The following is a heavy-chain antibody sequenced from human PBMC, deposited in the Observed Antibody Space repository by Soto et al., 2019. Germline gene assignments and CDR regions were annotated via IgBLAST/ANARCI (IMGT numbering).Heavy chain of an antibody. J-gene: IGHJ6*02. CDR2: INHSGST. CDR3: ARRLIIYYGMDV. CDR1: GGSFSGYY. Sequence: SETLSLTCAVYGGSFSGYYWSWIRQPPGKGLEWIGEINHSGSTNYNPSLKSRVTISVDTSKNQFSLKLSSVTAADTAVYYCARRLIIYYGMDVWGQGTTVT. D-gene: IGHD2-8*01. V-gene: IGHV4-34*01.